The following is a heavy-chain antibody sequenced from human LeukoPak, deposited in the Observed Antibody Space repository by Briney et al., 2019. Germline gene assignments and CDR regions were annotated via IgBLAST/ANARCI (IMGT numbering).Heavy chain of an antibody. CDR3: AGGMFTNGFGP. CDR1: GGSISRYY. J-gene: IGHJ5*02. V-gene: IGHV4-59*01. D-gene: IGHD2-8*01. CDR2: IYYSGST. Sequence: SETLSLTCTVSGGSISRYYWSCIRAPPGKRREWSGYIYYSGSTNYHPSLKSRVTISVDTSKNQFSLKLISATGAEPAVYYCAGGMFTNGFGPWGQGTLVTVSS.